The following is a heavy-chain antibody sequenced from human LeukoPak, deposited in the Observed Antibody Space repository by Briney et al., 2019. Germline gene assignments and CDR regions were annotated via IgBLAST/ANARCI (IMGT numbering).Heavy chain of an antibody. CDR1: GGTFSSYA. J-gene: IGHJ3*02. CDR3: ASPMYSSSEGGAFDI. Sequence: SVKVSCKASGGTFSSYAISWVRQAPGQGLEWMGGIIPIFGTANYAQKFQGRVTITTDESTSTAYMELSSLRSEDTAVYYCASPMYSSSEGGAFDIWGQGTMVTVSS. D-gene: IGHD6-6*01. CDR2: IIPIFGTA. V-gene: IGHV1-69*05.